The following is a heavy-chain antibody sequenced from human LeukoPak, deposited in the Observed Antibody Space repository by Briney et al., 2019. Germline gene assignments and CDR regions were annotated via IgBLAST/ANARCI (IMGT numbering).Heavy chain of an antibody. CDR3: ARGDTGFSSAWGRDFDY. D-gene: IGHD6-19*01. CDR1: GFTVSSKY. CDR2: LYSGGDT. J-gene: IGHJ4*02. V-gene: IGHV3-66*01. Sequence: GGSLRLSCAAFGFTVSSKYMSWVRQAPGKGLEWVSVLYSGGDTYYAGSVKGRFTISRDNSKNTLYLQMNNLRPEDTAVYYCARGDTGFSSAWGRDFDYWGQGTLVTVSS.